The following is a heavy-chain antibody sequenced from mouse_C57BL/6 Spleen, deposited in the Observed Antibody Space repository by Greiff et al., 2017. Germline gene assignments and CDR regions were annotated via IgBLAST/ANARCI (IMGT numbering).Heavy chain of an antibody. CDR1: GYTFTEYT. D-gene: IGHD2-5*01. CDR3: ARHEGYSNYFDY. V-gene: IGHV1-62-2*01. J-gene: IGHJ2*01. CDR2: FYPGSGSI. Sequence: LQESGAELVNPGASVKLSCKASGYTFTEYTIHWVKQRSGQGLEWIGWFYPGSGSIKYNEKFKDKATLTADKSSSTVYMELSKLTSEDSAVYFCARHEGYSNYFDYWGQGTTLTVSS.